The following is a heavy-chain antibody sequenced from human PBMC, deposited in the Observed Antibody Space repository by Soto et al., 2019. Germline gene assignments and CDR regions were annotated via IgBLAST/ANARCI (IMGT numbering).Heavy chain of an antibody. CDR2: INHSGST. CDR3: ARRHANTNTIFGVVSTPGYYYYMDV. V-gene: IGHV4-34*01. J-gene: IGHJ6*03. D-gene: IGHD3-3*01. CDR1: GGSFSGYC. Sequence: SETLSLTCAVYGGSFSGYCWSWIRQPPGKGLEWIGEINHSGSTNYNPSLKSRVTISVDTSKNQFSLKLSSVTAADTAVYYCARRHANTNTIFGVVSTPGYYYYMDVWGKGTTVTVSS.